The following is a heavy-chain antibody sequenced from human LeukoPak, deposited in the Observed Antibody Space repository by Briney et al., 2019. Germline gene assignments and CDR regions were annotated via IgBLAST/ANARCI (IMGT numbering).Heavy chain of an antibody. J-gene: IGHJ4*02. CDR1: GFIFSSYA. CDR2: ISSSGADT. Sequence: SGGSLRLSCAASGFIFSSYAMNWVRQAPGKGLELVSGISSSGADTYYADSVKGRFIISRDNSEKTLHLQLNSLRVEDTAIYYCAKSATTVTQTYFDSWGQGALVTVSS. CDR3: AKSATTVTQTYFDS. V-gene: IGHV3-23*01. D-gene: IGHD4-11*01.